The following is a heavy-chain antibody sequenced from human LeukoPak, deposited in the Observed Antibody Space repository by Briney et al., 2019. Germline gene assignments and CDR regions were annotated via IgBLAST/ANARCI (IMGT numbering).Heavy chain of an antibody. CDR3: ASYYDYVWGSYRYTIDY. CDR2: IYYSGST. D-gene: IGHD3-16*02. V-gene: IGHV4-39*07. Sequence: SETLSLTCTVSGDSISSSSYYWGWIRQPPGKGLEWIGSIYYSGSTYYNPSLKSRVTISVDTSKNQFSLKLSSVTAADTAVYYCASYYDYVWGSYRYTIDYWGQGTLVTVSS. CDR1: GDSISSSSYY. J-gene: IGHJ4*02.